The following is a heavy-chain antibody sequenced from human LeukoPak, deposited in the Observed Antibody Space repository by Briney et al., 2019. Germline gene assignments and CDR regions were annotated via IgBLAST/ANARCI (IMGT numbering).Heavy chain of an antibody. J-gene: IGHJ4*02. Sequence: PSQTLSPTCAVSGGSISSGGYSWSWIRQPPGKGLEWIGYIYHSGSTYYNPSLKSRVTISVDRSKNQFSLKLSSVTAADTAVYYCARGYGLLDYWGQGTLVTVSS. D-gene: IGHD5-12*01. V-gene: IGHV4-30-2*01. CDR2: IYHSGST. CDR1: GGSISSGGYS. CDR3: ARGYGLLDY.